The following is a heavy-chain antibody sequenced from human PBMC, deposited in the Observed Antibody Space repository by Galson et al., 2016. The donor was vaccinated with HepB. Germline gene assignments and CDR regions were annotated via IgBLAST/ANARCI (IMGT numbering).Heavy chain of an antibody. J-gene: IGHJ4*02. CDR1: GFRFDDHA. Sequence: SLRLSCAASGFRFDDHAMHWVRQAPGKGLEWVAAISGSGDGTYYADSVKGRFTISRDNSKNTLYLQMNSLRAEDTAVYFCAKDWGFWNYDSSGTLDYWGQGTLVTVSS. CDR2: ISGSGDGT. D-gene: IGHD3-22*01. CDR3: AKDWGFWNYDSSGTLDY. V-gene: IGHV3-23*01.